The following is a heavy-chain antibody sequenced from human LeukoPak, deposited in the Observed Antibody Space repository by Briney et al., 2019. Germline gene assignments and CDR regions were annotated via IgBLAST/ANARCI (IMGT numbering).Heavy chain of an antibody. Sequence: GGSLRLSCAASGFTFSSYMMNWVRQTPGKGLEWVSSINSGSTYTYYTESVKGRFTVSRDNAKNSLFLQMNSLRAEDTAIYYCARSLTTLTYEGYWGQGTLVTVSS. V-gene: IGHV3-21*01. D-gene: IGHD1-1*01. CDR1: GFTFSSYM. CDR3: ARSLTTLTYEGY. CDR2: INSGSTYT. J-gene: IGHJ4*02.